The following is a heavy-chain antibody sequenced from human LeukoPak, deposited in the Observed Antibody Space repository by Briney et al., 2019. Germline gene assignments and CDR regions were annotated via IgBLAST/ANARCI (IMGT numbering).Heavy chain of an antibody. J-gene: IGHJ4*02. V-gene: IGHV4-59*12. Sequence: PSETLSLTCTVSGGSISSYYWSWIRQPPGKGLEWIGYIYYSGSTNYNPSLESRLTMSVAVSENQVSLKLTSVTAADTAVYYCAREGGFYRPLDYSGQGTLVTVSS. CDR1: GGSISSYY. D-gene: IGHD3-3*01. CDR2: IYYSGST. CDR3: AREGGFYRPLDY.